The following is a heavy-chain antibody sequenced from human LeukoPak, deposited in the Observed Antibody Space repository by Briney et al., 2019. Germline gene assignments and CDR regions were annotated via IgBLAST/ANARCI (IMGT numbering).Heavy chain of an antibody. V-gene: IGHV3-7*01. CDR2: INEDGSEK. CDR3: ANYYDSSGYCALDM. CDR1: GFTFSRYW. D-gene: IGHD3-22*01. Sequence: GGSLRLSCAASGFTFSRYWMSWVRQAPGKGLEWVANINEDGSEKNYVDSVKGRFTISRDNAKNSLYLEMNSLTAEDTAVYYCANYYDSSGYCALDMWGQGTMVTVSP. J-gene: IGHJ3*02.